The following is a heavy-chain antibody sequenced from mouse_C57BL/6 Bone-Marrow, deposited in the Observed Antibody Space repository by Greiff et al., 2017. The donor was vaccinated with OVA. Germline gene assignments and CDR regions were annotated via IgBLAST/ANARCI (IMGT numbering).Heavy chain of an antibody. V-gene: IGHV2-5*01. Sequence: QVQLKESGPGLVQPSQSLSITCTVSGFSLTSYGVHWVRQSPGKGLEWLGVIWRGGSTDYNAAFMSRLSITKDNSKSQVFFKMNSLQADDTAIYYCAKKGTTWDRDYYAMDYWGQGTSVTVSS. J-gene: IGHJ4*01. CDR2: IWRGGST. D-gene: IGHD3-3*01. CDR3: AKKGTTWDRDYYAMDY. CDR1: GFSLTSYG.